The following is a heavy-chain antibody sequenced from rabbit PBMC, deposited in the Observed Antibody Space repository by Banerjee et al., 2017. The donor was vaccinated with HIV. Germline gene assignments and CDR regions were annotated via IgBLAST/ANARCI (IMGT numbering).Heavy chain of an antibody. D-gene: IGHD7-1*01. Sequence: QSLEESGGDLVKPGASLTLTCKASGFSFSSGYDMCWDRQAPGKGLEWIACSYAGTSSSTYSAIWAKGRFTISKTSSTTVTLQMTSLTAADTATYFCARDTGTSFSTYGMDLWGPGTLVTVS. CDR1: GFSFSSGYD. V-gene: IGHV1S40*01. J-gene: IGHJ6*01. CDR3: ARDTGTSFSTYGMDL. CDR2: SYAGTSSST.